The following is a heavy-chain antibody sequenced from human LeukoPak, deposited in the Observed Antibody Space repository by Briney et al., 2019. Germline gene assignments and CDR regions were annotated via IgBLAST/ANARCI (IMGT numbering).Heavy chain of an antibody. CDR1: GFTFSSYS. D-gene: IGHD2-2*01. V-gene: IGHV3-48*04. J-gene: IGHJ4*02. CDR3: ARDSPAANPYFDY. CDR2: ISSSSSTI. Sequence: PGGSLRLSCAASGFTFSSYSMNWVRQAPGKGLEWVSYISSSSSTIYYADSVKGRFTISRDNAKNSLYLQMNSLRAEDTAVYYCARDSPAANPYFDYWGQGTLVTVSS.